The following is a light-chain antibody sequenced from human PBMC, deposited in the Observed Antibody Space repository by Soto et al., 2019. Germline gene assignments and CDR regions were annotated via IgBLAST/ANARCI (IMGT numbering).Light chain of an antibody. J-gene: IGLJ1*01. CDR1: SSDVGGYNF. CDR3: SSYTSISTYV. CDR2: DVT. V-gene: IGLV2-14*01. Sequence: QSVLTQPASVSGSPGQSITISCTGTSSDVGGYNFVSWYQQHPDKAPKLMIYDVTNRPSGVSNRFSGSKSGNTASLTISGLQAEDEADYYRSSYTSISTYVFGTGTRSPS.